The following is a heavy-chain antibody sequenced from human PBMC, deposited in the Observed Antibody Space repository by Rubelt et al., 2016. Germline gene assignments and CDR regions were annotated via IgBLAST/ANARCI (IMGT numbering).Heavy chain of an antibody. CDR2: ISSSSYI. Sequence: EVQLVESGGGLVQPGGSLSLSCAASGFTFSAYSMHWVRQAPGTGLEWVSSISSSSYIYYSDSVKGRFTISRDNAKNSLFLQMDSLRAEDTAVYYCASLMATTRQYFDQWGQGTLVTVSS. CDR3: ASLMATTRQYFDQ. J-gene: IGHJ4*02. CDR1: GFTFSAYS. D-gene: IGHD5-24*01. V-gene: IGHV3-21*01.